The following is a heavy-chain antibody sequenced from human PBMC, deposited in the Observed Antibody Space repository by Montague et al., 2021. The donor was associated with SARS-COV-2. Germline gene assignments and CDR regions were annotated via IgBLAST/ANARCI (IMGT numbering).Heavy chain of an antibody. CDR2: ISDSGGST. Sequence: SLRLSCAASGFTFSSSAMSWVRQAPGKGLEWVSSISDSGGSTFYADSVKGRFTISRDNSRNTLYLQMNSLRAEDTAVYYCAKSGQQLPKSYFYYGLDVWAQGATVTVSS. D-gene: IGHD6-13*01. CDR3: AKSGQQLPKSYFYYGLDV. V-gene: IGHV3-23*01. J-gene: IGHJ6*01. CDR1: GFTFSSSA.